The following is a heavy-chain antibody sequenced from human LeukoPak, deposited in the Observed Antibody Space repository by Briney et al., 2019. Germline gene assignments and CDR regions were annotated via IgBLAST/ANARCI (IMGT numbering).Heavy chain of an antibody. V-gene: IGHV3-66*02. CDR2: IYSGGST. Sequence: PGGSLRLSCTASGFTVSSNYMSWVRQAPGKALEWVSVIYSGGSTYYADSVKGRFTISRDNSKNTLYLQMNSLRAEDTAVYYCARLLSSSGWYWFDPWGQGTLVTVSS. CDR3: ARLLSSSGWYWFDP. CDR1: GFTVSSNY. D-gene: IGHD6-19*01. J-gene: IGHJ5*02.